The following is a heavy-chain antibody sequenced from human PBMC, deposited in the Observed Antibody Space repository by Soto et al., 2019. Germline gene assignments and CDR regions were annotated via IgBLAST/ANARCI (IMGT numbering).Heavy chain of an antibody. CDR1: GGSFSGYY. CDR3: GRLLWSRGDWFDP. J-gene: IGHJ5*02. Sequence: SETLSLTCAVYGGSFSGYYWSWIRQPPGKGLEWIGEINHSGSTNYNPSLKSRVTISVDTSKNQFSLKLSSVTAADTAVYYCGRLLWSRGDWFDPWGQGTLVTVSS. V-gene: IGHV4-34*01. CDR2: INHSGST. D-gene: IGHD3-10*01.